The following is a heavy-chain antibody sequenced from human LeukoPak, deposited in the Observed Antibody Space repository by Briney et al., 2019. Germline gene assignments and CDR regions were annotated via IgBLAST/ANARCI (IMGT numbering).Heavy chain of an antibody. CDR3: GRDFVDYDILTGYYNGFDY. J-gene: IGHJ4*02. CDR1: GFTFSSYE. Sequence: GGSLRLSCAASGFTFSSYEMNWVRQAPGKGLEWVSYISSSGSTIYYADSVKGRFTISRDNAKNSLYLQMNSLRAEDTAVYYCGRDFVDYDILTGYYNGFDYWGQGTLVTVSS. D-gene: IGHD3-9*01. CDR2: ISSSGSTI. V-gene: IGHV3-48*03.